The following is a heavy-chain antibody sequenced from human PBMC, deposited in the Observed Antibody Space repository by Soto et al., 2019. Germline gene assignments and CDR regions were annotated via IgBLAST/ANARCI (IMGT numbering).Heavy chain of an antibody. Sequence: VQLVESGGGLVQPGGSLKLSCAASGFTFSGSGIHWVRQASGKGLEWIGRIRSKANNYATAYAASVQGRFTVSRDDAANTAYLQMNSLKTEDTAVYYCTRLWESPVSAPDYWGRGTLVTVSS. D-gene: IGHD3-3*01. CDR2: IRSKANNYAT. J-gene: IGHJ4*02. CDR1: GFTFSGSG. V-gene: IGHV3-73*02. CDR3: TRLWESPVSAPDY.